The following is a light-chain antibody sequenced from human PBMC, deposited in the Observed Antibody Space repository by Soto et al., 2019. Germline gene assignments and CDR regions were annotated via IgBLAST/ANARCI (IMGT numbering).Light chain of an antibody. CDR3: QHYNNWLGT. CDR1: QSVYNN. J-gene: IGKJ4*01. CDR2: GAS. Sequence: EIVLKQSPGTLSLSPGERATLSCRASQSVYNNYIAWYQQKPGQAPRLLIYGASTRATGIPARFSGSGSGTEFTLTISSLQSEDFAVYYCQHYNNWLGTFGGGTKVDIK. V-gene: IGKV3-15*01.